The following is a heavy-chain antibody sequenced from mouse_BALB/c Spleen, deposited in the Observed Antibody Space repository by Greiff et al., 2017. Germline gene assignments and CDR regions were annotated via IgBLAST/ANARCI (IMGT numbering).Heavy chain of an antibody. CDR2: IDPSDSET. CDR1: GYSFTSYW. J-gene: IGHJ4*01. Sequence: VKLQESGPQLVRPGASVKISCKASGYSFTSYWMHWVKQRPGQGLEWIGMIDPSDSETRLNQKFKDKATLTVDKSSSTAYMQLSSPTSEDSAVYYCARGGFTATGAMDYWGQGTSVTVSS. D-gene: IGHD1-2*01. V-gene: IGHV1S126*01. CDR3: ARGGFTATGAMDY.